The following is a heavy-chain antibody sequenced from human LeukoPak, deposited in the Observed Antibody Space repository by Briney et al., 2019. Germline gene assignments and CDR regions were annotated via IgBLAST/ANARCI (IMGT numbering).Heavy chain of an antibody. Sequence: PSETLSLTCNVSDASISSTNYYWVWIRQPPGKGLEWIGNIYYSGNTYYNPSLKSRVTISVDTSKNQFSLKLSSVTAADTAVYHCARRCRYNYGKIDYWGQGILVTVSS. D-gene: IGHD5-18*01. CDR3: ARRCRYNYGKIDY. J-gene: IGHJ4*02. CDR2: IYYSGNT. CDR1: DASISSTNYY. V-gene: IGHV4-39*01.